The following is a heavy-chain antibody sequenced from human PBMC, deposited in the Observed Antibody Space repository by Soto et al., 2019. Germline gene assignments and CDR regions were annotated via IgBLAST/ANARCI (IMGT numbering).Heavy chain of an antibody. CDR3: AICCCLYYYDVMDV. J-gene: IGHJ6*02. CDR1: GGSISSGGYS. V-gene: IGHV4-30-2*01. CDR2: IYHSGST. Sequence: KASENLYLTCAVSGGSISSGGYSWSWIRQPPGKGLEWIGYIYHSGSTYYNPSLKSRVTISVDRSKNQFSLKLSSVTAADTAVYYCAICCCLYYYDVMDVWGQGSTVPVS. D-gene: IGHD3-10*02.